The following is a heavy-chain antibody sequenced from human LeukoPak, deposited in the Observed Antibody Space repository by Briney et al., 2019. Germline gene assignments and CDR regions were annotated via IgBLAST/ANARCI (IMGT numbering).Heavy chain of an antibody. V-gene: IGHV1-18*01. CDR1: GYTFTSYG. Sequence: GASVKVSCKASGYTFTSYGISWVRQAPGQGLEWMGWISAYSGNTNYAQKLQGRVTMTTDTSTSTAYMELRSLRSDDTAVYYCARESENYYDSSGYPGPRAFDIWGQGTMVTVSS. J-gene: IGHJ3*02. CDR3: ARESENYYDSSGYPGPRAFDI. D-gene: IGHD3-22*01. CDR2: ISAYSGNT.